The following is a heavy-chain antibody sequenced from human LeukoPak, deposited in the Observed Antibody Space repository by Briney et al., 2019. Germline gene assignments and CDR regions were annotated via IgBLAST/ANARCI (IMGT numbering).Heavy chain of an antibody. Sequence: SETLCLTCTVSGGSISSYYWSWIRQPPGKGLEWIAYISDIGSLNYNPSLKSRVTISLDTSKNQFSLKLSSVTAADTAVYYCAGHHTRNTVDFWGQGTLVTVSS. CDR1: GGSISSYY. V-gene: IGHV4-59*08. J-gene: IGHJ4*02. CDR3: AGHHTRNTVDF. CDR2: ISDIGSL. D-gene: IGHD2/OR15-2a*01.